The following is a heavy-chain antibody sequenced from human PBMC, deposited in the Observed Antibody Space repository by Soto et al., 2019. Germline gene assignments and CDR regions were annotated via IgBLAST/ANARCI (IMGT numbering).Heavy chain of an antibody. CDR1: GFTFSSHW. Sequence: EVQLVESGGVLVRPGGSLRLSCAASGFTFSSHWMHWVRQGPGKGLVWVARINADGSRITYADSVKGRFTISRDNAKSALYLQMNSLRAEDTAVYYCARAALSGGRSTPDNWGQGTLVTVS. J-gene: IGHJ4*02. CDR3: ARAALSGGRSTPDN. V-gene: IGHV3-74*01. CDR2: INADGSRI. D-gene: IGHD3-10*01.